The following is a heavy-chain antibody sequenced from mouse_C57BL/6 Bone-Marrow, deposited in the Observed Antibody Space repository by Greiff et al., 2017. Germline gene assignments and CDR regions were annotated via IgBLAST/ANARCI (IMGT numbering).Heavy chain of an antibody. V-gene: IGHV1-78*01. Sequence: QVQLQQSDAELVKPGASVKISCKVSGYTFTDHTIHWMKQRPEQGLEWIGYIYPRDGSTKYNEKFKGKATLTADKSSSTAYMQLNSLTSEDSAVXLCARREDGYYVYWYFDVWGTGTTVTVSS. J-gene: IGHJ1*03. CDR1: GYTFTDHT. D-gene: IGHD2-3*01. CDR3: ARREDGYYVYWYFDV. CDR2: IYPRDGST.